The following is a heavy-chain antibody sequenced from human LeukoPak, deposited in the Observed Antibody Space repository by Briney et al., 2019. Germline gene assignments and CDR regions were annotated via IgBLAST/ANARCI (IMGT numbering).Heavy chain of an antibody. J-gene: IGHJ5*02. CDR1: GFTFSNYW. CDR2: INSDRSGT. V-gene: IGHV3-74*01. Sequence: GGSLRLSCAASGFTFSNYWMHWVRQAPGKGLVWVSRINSDRSGTTDSVKGRFTISRDNAKNMLYLQMNSLRAEDTAVYYCARGVGNWFDHWGQGTLVTVSS. CDR3: ARGVGNWFDH.